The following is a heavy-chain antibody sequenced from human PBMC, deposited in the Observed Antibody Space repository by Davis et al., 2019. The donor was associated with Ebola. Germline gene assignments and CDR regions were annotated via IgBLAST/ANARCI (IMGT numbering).Heavy chain of an antibody. CDR2: IDPSDSYT. V-gene: IGHV5-10-1*01. J-gene: IGHJ4*02. Sequence: GESLKISCKGSGYSFTSYWISWVRQMPGKGLGWMGRIDPSDSYTNYSPSFQGHVTISADKSISTAYLQWSSLKASDTAMYYCARHGTAVAVYGVDYWGQGTLVTVSS. CDR3: ARHGTAVAVYGVDY. CDR1: GYSFTSYW. D-gene: IGHD6-19*01.